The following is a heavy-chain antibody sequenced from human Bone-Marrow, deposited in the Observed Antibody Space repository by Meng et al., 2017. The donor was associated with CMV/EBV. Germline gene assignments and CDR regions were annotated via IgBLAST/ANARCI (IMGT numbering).Heavy chain of an antibody. D-gene: IGHD3-10*01. CDR1: GFTFSSYS. V-gene: IGHV3-48*04. Sequence: GESLKISCAASGFTFSSYSMNWVRQAPGKGLEWVSYISSSSTIYYADSVKGRFTISRDNAKNSLYLQMNSLRAEDTAVYYCARVLGAATATGYWGQGTLVIVSS. CDR3: ARVLGAATATGY. CDR2: ISSSSTI. J-gene: IGHJ4*02.